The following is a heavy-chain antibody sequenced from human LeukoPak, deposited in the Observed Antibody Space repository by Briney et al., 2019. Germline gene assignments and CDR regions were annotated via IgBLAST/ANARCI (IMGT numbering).Heavy chain of an antibody. CDR1: GFTFSSYW. V-gene: IGHV3-7*01. CDR3: ARDDSGYATYDY. D-gene: IGHD5-12*01. Sequence: PGGSLRLSCAASGFTFSSYWMNWVRQAPGKGLEWVANIKQDGSEKYYADSVKGRFTISRDNSKNTLYLQMNSLRAEDTAVYYCARDDSGYATYDYWGQGTLVTVSS. J-gene: IGHJ4*02. CDR2: IKQDGSEK.